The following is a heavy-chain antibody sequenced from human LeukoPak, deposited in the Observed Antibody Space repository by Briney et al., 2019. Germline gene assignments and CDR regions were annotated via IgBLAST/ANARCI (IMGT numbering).Heavy chain of an antibody. D-gene: IGHD3-10*01. CDR1: GFTFSTYG. Sequence: GGSLRLSCAASGFTFSTYGMSWVRQGPGKGLEWVSGISGSGDTTYYADSVKGRFTISRDNSKNTLFLQMNSLRAEDTAIYYCAKDRRGSGSYCRNDYWGQGTLVTVSP. V-gene: IGHV3-23*01. CDR3: AKDRRGSGSYCRNDY. CDR2: ISGSGDTT. J-gene: IGHJ4*02.